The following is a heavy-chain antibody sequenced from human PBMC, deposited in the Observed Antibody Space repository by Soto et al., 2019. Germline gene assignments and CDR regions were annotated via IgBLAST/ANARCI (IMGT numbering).Heavy chain of an antibody. CDR2: ISGSGGNT. CDR3: AKDRDWRPFDY. CDR1: GFTFSSCA. V-gene: IGHV3-23*01. J-gene: IGHJ4*02. D-gene: IGHD3-9*01. Sequence: PGGSLRLSCAASGFTFSSCAMTWVRQAPGKGLEWVSSISGSGGNTYYADSVKGRFTISRDNSKNTLYLQMNSLRAEDTAVYYCAKDRDWRPFDYWGQGTLVTVSS.